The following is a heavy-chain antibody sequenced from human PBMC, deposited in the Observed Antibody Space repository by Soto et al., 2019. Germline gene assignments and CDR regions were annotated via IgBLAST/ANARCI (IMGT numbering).Heavy chain of an antibody. CDR1: GGSISSSNW. Sequence: SETLYLGCAVSGGSISSSNWWSWVRQPPGKGLEWIGEIYHSGSTNYNPSLKSRVTISVDKSKNQFSLKLSSVTAADTPVYYCARSAITMVRGALKTWGQGTLVTVSS. V-gene: IGHV4-4*02. CDR2: IYHSGST. D-gene: IGHD3-10*01. J-gene: IGHJ5*02. CDR3: ARSAITMVRGALKT.